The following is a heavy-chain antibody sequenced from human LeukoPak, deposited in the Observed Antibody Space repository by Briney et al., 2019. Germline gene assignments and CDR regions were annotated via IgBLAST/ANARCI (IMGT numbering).Heavy chain of an antibody. Sequence: SQALSLTCAISGDSVSGSPAVWNWIRQSPSRGLEWLGRAYYRSKWYIDYAVSVNGRITITPDTSKNQFSLQLNSVTPEDTAVYYCARGAVRGNTNFDYWGQGTLVTVSS. D-gene: IGHD3-10*01. CDR2: AYYRSKWYI. V-gene: IGHV6-1*01. J-gene: IGHJ4*02. CDR3: ARGAVRGNTNFDY. CDR1: GDSVSGSPAV.